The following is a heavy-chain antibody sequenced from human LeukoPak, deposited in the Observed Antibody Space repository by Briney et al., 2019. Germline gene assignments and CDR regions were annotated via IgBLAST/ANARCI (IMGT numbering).Heavy chain of an antibody. CDR2: ISWNSGSI. V-gene: IGHV3-9*01. CDR1: GFTFDDYA. J-gene: IGHJ4*02. Sequence: PGGSLRLSCAASGFTFDDYAMHWVRQAPGKGLEWVSGISWNSGSIGYADSVKGRFTISRDNSKNTLYLQMNSLRAEDTAVYYCAKDRGAASYYFHYWGQGTLVTVSS. D-gene: IGHD3-10*01. CDR3: AKDRGAASYYFHY.